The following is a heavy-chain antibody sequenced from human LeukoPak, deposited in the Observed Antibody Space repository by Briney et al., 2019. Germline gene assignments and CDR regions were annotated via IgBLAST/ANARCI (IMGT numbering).Heavy chain of an antibody. CDR2: IRYDGSNK. V-gene: IGHV3-30*02. CDR3: AKDLRTSRYYFDY. CDR1: GFTFSSYG. D-gene: IGHD2-2*01. Sequence: GRSLRLSCAASGFTFSSYGMHWVRQAPGKGLEWVAFIRYDGSNKYYADSVKGRFTISRDNSKNTLYLQMNSLRAEDTAVYYCAKDLRTSRYYFDYWGQGTLVTVSS. J-gene: IGHJ4*02.